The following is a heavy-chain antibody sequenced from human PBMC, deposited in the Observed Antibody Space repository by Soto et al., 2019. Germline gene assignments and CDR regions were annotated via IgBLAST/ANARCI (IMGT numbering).Heavy chain of an antibody. CDR1: GFTFSDAW. CDR3: TTDLWRIAVVVGSTGYFNP. CDR2: TKSKSDGGTT. D-gene: IGHD2-15*01. J-gene: IGHJ5*02. V-gene: IGHV3-15*01. Sequence: GGSLRLSCAASGFTFSDAWMSWVRQAPGKGLDWVGRTKSKSDGGTTEYAAPVRGRFTISRDDSKNTLYLQMNSLKTEDTAVYYCTTDLWRIAVVVGSTGYFNPWGQGTPVTVSS.